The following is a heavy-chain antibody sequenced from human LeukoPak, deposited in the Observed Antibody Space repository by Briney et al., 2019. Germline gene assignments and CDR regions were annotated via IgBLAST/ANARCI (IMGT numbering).Heavy chain of an antibody. D-gene: IGHD3-10*01. CDR2: IYYSGSF. CDR3: ARQGAGSGSSILDY. V-gene: IGHV4-39*07. J-gene: IGHJ4*02. Sequence: SETLSLTCIVSGDSISSSYYFWGWIRQPPGKGLEWIGSIYYSGSFYYNPSLKSRVTISMDTSKNQFSLRLSSVTAADTAVYYCARQGAGSGSSILDYWGQGSLVTVSS. CDR1: GDSISSSYYF.